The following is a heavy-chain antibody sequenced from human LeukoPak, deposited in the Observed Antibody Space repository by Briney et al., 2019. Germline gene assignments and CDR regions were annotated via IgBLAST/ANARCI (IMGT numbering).Heavy chain of an antibody. CDR2: FSGPGERT. V-gene: IGHV3-23*01. J-gene: IGHJ5*02. D-gene: IGHD2-21*02. Sequence: GGSLRLSCAASGLPFSNSAMSWVRQAPGRGLEWVSSFSGPGERTYYAHSVRGRFTISRDNSNNTLYLQMSSLRVEDTAVYYCAKEGYCSGDCSRWFDPWGQGTLVTVPS. CDR3: AKEGYCSGDCSRWFDP. CDR1: GLPFSNSA.